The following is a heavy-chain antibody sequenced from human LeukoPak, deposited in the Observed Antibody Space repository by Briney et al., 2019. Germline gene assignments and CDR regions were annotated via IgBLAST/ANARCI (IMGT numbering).Heavy chain of an antibody. CDR2: IWYDGSNK. CDR1: GFTFSSYG. Sequence: GRSLRLSCAASGFTFSSYGMHWVRQAPGKGLEWVAVIWYDGSNKYYADSVKGRFTTSRDNSKNTLYLQMNSLRAEDTAVYYCAKGGSSGYYVDYWGQGTLVTVSS. J-gene: IGHJ4*02. V-gene: IGHV3-33*06. D-gene: IGHD3-22*01. CDR3: AKGGSSGYYVDY.